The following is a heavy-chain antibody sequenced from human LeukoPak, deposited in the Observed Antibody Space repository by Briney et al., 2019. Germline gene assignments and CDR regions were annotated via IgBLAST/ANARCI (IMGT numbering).Heavy chain of an antibody. V-gene: IGHV4-39*01. J-gene: IGHJ4*02. Sequence: SETLSLTCTVSGASISRGGYYWDWIRQPPGKGLEWIGTIYDSGNTYYNPSLKSRVTISADTSSNQFSLKLTSVTAADTAVYSCARREGRDGYNFAYWGQGTLVTVSS. CDR2: IYDSGNT. CDR1: GASISRGGYY. CDR3: ARREGRDGYNFAY. D-gene: IGHD5-24*01.